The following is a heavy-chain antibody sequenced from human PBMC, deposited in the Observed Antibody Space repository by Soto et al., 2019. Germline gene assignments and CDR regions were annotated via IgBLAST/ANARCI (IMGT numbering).Heavy chain of an antibody. CDR2: IHHGEST. J-gene: IGHJ5*02. V-gene: IGHV4-38-2*01. D-gene: IGHD3-16*01. CDR1: RYSISSGYY. CDR3: AAVAPWVPFYTHSSPYTFENWFGP. Sequence: SETLSLTCAVSRYSISSGYYWGWPRQPPGKGLEWIGSIHHGESTYYHPSLNSLVTLSIDMTNNHVSLILNSVTASDTAVYYCAAVAPWVPFYTHSSPYTFENWFGPWDQGTLVTVSS.